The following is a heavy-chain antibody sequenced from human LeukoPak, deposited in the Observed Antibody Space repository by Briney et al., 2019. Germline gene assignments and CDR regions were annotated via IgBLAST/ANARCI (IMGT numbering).Heavy chain of an antibody. D-gene: IGHD6-13*01. Sequence: PSETLSLTCTVSGPSISSYYWTWIRQPPGKGLEGFGYFYYSGSTNYKPSLKSRVTISLDTSKNQFSLKLSSVTAADTAVYYCARGGTRIAAAGLDYWGQGTLVTVSS. CDR1: GPSISSYY. J-gene: IGHJ4*02. CDR2: FYYSGST. CDR3: ARGGTRIAAAGLDY. V-gene: IGHV4-59*01.